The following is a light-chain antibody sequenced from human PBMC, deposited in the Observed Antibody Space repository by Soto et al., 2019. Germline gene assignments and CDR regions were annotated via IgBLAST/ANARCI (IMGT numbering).Light chain of an antibody. V-gene: IGKV3-20*01. J-gene: IGKJ1*01. CDR1: QSVSGSY. Sequence: EIMLTQAPGTLSLSPGDRATLSCRASQSVSGSYLAWYQQKPGQAPRLLIYDASSRATGIPDRFSGSGSGTDFTLTISRLEPEDFAVYYCQQYASSPRTCGQGTKGDIK. CDR3: QQYASSPRT. CDR2: DAS.